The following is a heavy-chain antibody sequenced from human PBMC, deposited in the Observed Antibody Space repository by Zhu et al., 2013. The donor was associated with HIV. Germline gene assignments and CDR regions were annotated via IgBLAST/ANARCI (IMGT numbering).Heavy chain of an antibody. D-gene: IGHD2-21*01. CDR1: GGSISSYY. CDR3: ARASTYCGGDCYVYYFDY. J-gene: IGHJ4*02. V-gene: IGHV4-59*01. Sequence: QVQLQESGPGLVKPSETLSLTCTVSGGSISSYYWSWIRQPPGKGLEWIGYIYYSGSTNYNPSLKSRVTISVDTSKNQFSLKLSSVTAADTAVYYCARASTYCGGDCYVYYFDYWGQGTLVTVSS. CDR2: IYYSGST.